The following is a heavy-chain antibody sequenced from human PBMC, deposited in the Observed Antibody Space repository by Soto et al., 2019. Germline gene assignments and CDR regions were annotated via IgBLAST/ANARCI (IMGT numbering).Heavy chain of an antibody. J-gene: IGHJ6*02. V-gene: IGHV3-30-3*01. CDR3: ARGDREDIAVVVGARPGEYGVDV. CDR2: ISYDGSNK. Sequence: QVQLVESGGGVVQPGRSLRLSCAASGFTFRSYAMHWVRQAPGKVLECVAVISYDGSNKFYRDSVKGRFTISRDNSKNTLYLHINSLRYEDTAVYYCARGDREDIAVVVGARPGEYGVDVWGQGTTVTVSS. D-gene: IGHD2-15*01. CDR1: GFTFRSYA.